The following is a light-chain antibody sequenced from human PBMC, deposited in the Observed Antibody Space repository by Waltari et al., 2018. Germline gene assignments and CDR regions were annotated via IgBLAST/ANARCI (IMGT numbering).Light chain of an antibody. CDR2: DLT. CDR1: SDDIGAYSY. V-gene: IGLV2-14*03. J-gene: IGLJ2*01. Sequence: QSALTQPASVSGSPGQSITISCTGTSDDIGAYSYVTWYHQRPGKVPKLIIYDLTERPSGVSNRCSGSKSGSTASLTVSGLQAGDECLFYCSAYTSRGTLKFGGGTRVTVL. CDR3: SAYTSRGTLK.